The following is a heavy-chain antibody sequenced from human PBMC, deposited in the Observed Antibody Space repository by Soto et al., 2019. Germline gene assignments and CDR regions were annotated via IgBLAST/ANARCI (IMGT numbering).Heavy chain of an antibody. CDR1: GLTFSGSW. J-gene: IGHJ4*02. CDR2: INRDGTTT. V-gene: IGHV3-74*01. Sequence: GGSLRLSCAVSGLTFSGSWMQWVRQAPGKGLVWVSRINRDGTTTAYADSVKGRFTISRDNAKNTVYLQVSSLRAEDTAVYYCARELSTALDYWGQGTLVTVSS. D-gene: IGHD2-21*02. CDR3: ARELSTALDY.